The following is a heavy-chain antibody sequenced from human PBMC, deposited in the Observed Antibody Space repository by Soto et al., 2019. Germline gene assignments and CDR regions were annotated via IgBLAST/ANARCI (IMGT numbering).Heavy chain of an antibody. CDR1: GGSVTSGGYY. D-gene: IGHD4-17*01. CDR2: IYYNGSS. J-gene: IGHJ5*02. V-gene: IGHV4-61*08. CDR3: ARFRHDYGDQNWFDP. Sequence: VQLQESGPGLVKASETLSLTCTVSGGSVTSGGYYWSWIRQPPGQGLEWIVSIYYNGSSNFNPSLKSRVTISVDTSNKQCSMKLRSVTAADTALYYWARFRHDYGDQNWFDPGGPGTQVTVSS.